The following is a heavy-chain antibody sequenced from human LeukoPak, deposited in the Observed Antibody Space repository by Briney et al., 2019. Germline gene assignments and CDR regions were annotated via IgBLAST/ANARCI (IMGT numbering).Heavy chain of an antibody. D-gene: IGHD3-22*01. Sequence: ASVKVSCKASGYTFTSYGISWVRQAPGQGLEWMGWISAYNGNTNYAQKLQGRVTMTTDTSTSTAYMELRSLRSDDTAVYYCAREIGYYDSSGEIDYWGQGTLVTVSS. CDR3: AREIGYYDSSGEIDY. J-gene: IGHJ4*02. CDR2: ISAYNGNT. CDR1: GYTFTSYG. V-gene: IGHV1-18*01.